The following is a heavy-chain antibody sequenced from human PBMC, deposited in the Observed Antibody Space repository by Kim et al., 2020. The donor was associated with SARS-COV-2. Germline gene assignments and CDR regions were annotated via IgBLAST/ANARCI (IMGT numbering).Heavy chain of an antibody. V-gene: IGHV3-66*01. J-gene: IGHJ6*02. CDR2: IYSGGST. CDR3: ARDFTMVRGVINYGMDV. Sequence: GGSLRLSCVGSGFTISNNYMTWVRQAPGKGLEWVSVIYSGGSTYYADYVRVRFTVSRDNSKNTLYLQMNSLRAEDTAVYYCARDFTMVRGVINYGMDVWGQGTTVTVSS. D-gene: IGHD3-10*01. CDR1: GFTISNNY.